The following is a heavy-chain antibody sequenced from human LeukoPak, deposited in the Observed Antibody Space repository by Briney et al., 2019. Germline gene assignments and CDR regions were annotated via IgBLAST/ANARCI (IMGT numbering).Heavy chain of an antibody. CDR2: ISRSNIYK. D-gene: IGHD6-13*01. J-gene: IGHJ4*02. Sequence: KPGGSLRLSCAASGFTFSSYTMNWVRLAPGKGLEWVSSISRSNIYKYYADSVKGRFTISRDNAKNSLYLQMNSVRAEDTAVYYCARLVKQLVIFVDYWGQGTLVTVSS. V-gene: IGHV3-21*01. CDR3: ARLVKQLVIFVDY. CDR1: GFTFSSYT.